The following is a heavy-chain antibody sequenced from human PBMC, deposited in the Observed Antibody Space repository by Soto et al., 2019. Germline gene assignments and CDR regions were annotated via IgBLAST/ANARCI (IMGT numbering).Heavy chain of an antibody. D-gene: IGHD4-17*01. J-gene: IGHJ4*02. CDR2: IIPIFGTA. CDR3: ARGGSDYGDYCWSCCHLDY. CDR1: GGTFSSYA. Sequence: QVQLVQSGAEVKKPGSSVKVSCKASGGTFSSYAISWVRQAPGQGLEWLGGIIPIFGTANYAQKFQGRVTITADESTIPAYMELSSLRSEPTDVYSCARGGSDYGDYCWSCCHLDYWGRGTLV. V-gene: IGHV1-69*12.